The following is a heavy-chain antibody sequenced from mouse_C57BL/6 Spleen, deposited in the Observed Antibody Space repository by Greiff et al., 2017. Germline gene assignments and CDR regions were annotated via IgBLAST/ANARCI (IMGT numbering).Heavy chain of an antibody. J-gene: IGHJ1*03. V-gene: IGHV1-52*01. Sequence: QVHVKQPGAELVRPGSSVKLSCTASGYTFTSYWMHWVKQRPIQGLEWIDNIDPSDSETHYNQKFKDKVTMTVDKAYSTAYMQLSRLTAEDSAVYDCARGDGNYRYFDVWGTGTTVTVSS. CDR1: GYTFTSYW. CDR3: ARGDGNYRYFDV. CDR2: IDPSDSET. D-gene: IGHD2-1*01.